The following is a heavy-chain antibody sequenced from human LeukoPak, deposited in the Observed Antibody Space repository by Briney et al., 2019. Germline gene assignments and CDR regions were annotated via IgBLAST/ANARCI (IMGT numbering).Heavy chain of an antibody. V-gene: IGHV3-21*01. CDR3: ARDPGRREKAFDI. CDR2: INSSSTYI. J-gene: IGHJ3*02. CDR1: GFTFSSYS. D-gene: IGHD1-14*01. Sequence: GGSLRLSCPASGFTFSSYSMNWVRQAPGKGLEWLSSINSSSTYIYSADSVKGRFTISRDNAKNSLYLQMNSLRAEDTAVYYCARDPGRREKAFDIWGQGTMVTVSS.